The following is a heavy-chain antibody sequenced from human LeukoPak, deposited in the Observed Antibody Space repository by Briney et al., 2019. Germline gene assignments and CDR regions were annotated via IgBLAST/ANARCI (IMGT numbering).Heavy chain of an antibody. CDR3: ARAATVVTLYYYYYMDV. CDR1: GFTFSSYS. V-gene: IGHV3-21*01. CDR2: ISSSSSYI. J-gene: IGHJ6*03. Sequence: GGSLRVSCAACGFTFSSYSLNWVRQARGKGLEWVSSISSSSSYIYYADSVKGRFTISRDNAKNSLYLQMNSLRAEDTAVYYCARAATVVTLYYYYYMDVWGKGTTVTVSS. D-gene: IGHD4-23*01.